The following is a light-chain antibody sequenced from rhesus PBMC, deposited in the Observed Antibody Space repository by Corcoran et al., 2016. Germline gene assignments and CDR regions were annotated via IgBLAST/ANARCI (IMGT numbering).Light chain of an antibody. CDR2: DAS. Sequence: DIQMTQSPSSLSASVGDTVTITCRTSQAINGYLNWFQQKPGKAPKLLIYDASNLASGVPSRFSGSGSRIDFTLTITNLQPEDFATYYCLHHYNYPFTFGPGTKLDI. CDR1: QAINGY. J-gene: IGKJ3*01. V-gene: IGKV1-28*02. CDR3: LHHYNYPFT.